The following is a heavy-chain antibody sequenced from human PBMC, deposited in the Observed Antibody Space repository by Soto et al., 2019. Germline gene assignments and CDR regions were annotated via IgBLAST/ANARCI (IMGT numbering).Heavy chain of an antibody. V-gene: IGHV4-39*01. CDR3: ARQGRVVIPSTLAKWFDP. CDR2: IFYTGST. Sequence: QLQLQESGPGLVKPSETLSLTCTVSSDSISSSTYYWGWIRQPPGKGLEWIGTIFYTGSTYSNPSLKSRVTIAVCTAKNEFSLRLSAGTAPDTAVYYCARQGRVVIPSTLAKWFDPWGQGTLVTVSS. D-gene: IGHD2-2*01. CDR1: SDSISSSTYY. J-gene: IGHJ5*02.